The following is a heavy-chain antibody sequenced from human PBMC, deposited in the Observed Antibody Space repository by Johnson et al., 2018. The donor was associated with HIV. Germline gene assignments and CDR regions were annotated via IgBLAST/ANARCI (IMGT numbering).Heavy chain of an antibody. D-gene: IGHD5-24*01. CDR2: TSSNGGST. CDR1: GFTFSSYA. Sequence: VQLVESGGGVVQPGRSLRLSCAASGFTFSSYAMHWVRQAPGKGLEYVSATSSNGGSTYYANSVKGRFSISRDNSKNMLYLQMNSLRAEDTAVYYCAKGEEMATMDWGPDAFDIWGQGTMVTVSS. CDR3: AKGEEMATMDWGPDAFDI. J-gene: IGHJ3*02. V-gene: IGHV3-64*01.